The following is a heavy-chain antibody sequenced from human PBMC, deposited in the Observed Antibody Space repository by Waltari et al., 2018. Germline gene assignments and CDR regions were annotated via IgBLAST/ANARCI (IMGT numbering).Heavy chain of an antibody. V-gene: IGHV1-46*01. CDR3: ARDSGTYGPDY. CDR2: INPSGDGA. Sequence: QAQLVQSGAEVRKPGASVKVSCQTSGYSLPRYYMYWVRKAPGQGLEWMGQINPSGDGASYAQKFQGRFSMTKDTSTSTLYMELTSLRSEDTAVYYCARDSGTYGPDYWGQGSLVTVSS. D-gene: IGHD1-26*01. CDR1: GYSLPRYY. J-gene: IGHJ4*02.